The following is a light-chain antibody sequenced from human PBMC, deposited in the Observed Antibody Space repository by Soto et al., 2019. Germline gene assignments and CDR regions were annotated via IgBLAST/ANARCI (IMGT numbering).Light chain of an antibody. Sequence: AVVTQEPSFSVSPGRTVTLTCGLSSGSVSTSYYPSWYQQTPGQAPRTLIYSTNTRSSGVPDRFSGSILGNKAALTITGAQADDESDYYCVLYMGSGVWVFGGGTKLNVL. CDR3: VLYMGSGVWV. CDR2: STN. J-gene: IGLJ3*02. CDR1: SGSVSTSYY. V-gene: IGLV8-61*01.